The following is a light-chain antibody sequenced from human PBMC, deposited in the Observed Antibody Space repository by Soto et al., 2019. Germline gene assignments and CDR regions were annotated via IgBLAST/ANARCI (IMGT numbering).Light chain of an antibody. CDR3: QQYNSYPLT. CDR2: AAS. J-gene: IGKJ1*01. Sequence: DIQMTQSPSSLSASVGDRVTITCRASQAITNYLAWFQQKPGKAPKPLIYAASSLQSGVPSKFSGSGSGTDFTLTISSLQPEDFGTYYCQQYNSYPLTFGQGTKVDIK. CDR1: QAITNY. V-gene: IGKV1-16*02.